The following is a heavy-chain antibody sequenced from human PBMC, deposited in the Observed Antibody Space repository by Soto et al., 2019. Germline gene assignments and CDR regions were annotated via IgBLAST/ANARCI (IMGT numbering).Heavy chain of an antibody. V-gene: IGHV4-31*03. Sequence: TLSLTCTVSVGSISSGGYYWSWIRQHPGKGLEWIGYIYYSGSTYYNPSLKSRVTISVDTSKDQFSLKLSSVTAADTAVYYCARAQKYYDILTGYYCGAFDIWGQGTMVTVSS. CDR3: ARAQKYYDILTGYYCGAFDI. D-gene: IGHD3-9*01. J-gene: IGHJ3*02. CDR1: VGSISSGGYY. CDR2: IYYSGST.